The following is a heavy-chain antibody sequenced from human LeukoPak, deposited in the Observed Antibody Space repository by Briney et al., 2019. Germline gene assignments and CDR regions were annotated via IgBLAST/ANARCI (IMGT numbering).Heavy chain of an antibody. D-gene: IGHD2/OR15-2a*01. CDR3: ARDRWPSVSTHLDY. V-gene: IGHV1-2*06. CDR1: GYTFTGYY. CDR2: INPNSGGT. J-gene: IGHJ4*02. Sequence: ASVKVSCKASGYTFTGYYMHWVRQAPGQGLEWMGRINPNSGGTNYAQKFQGRVTMTRDTSISTAYMELSRLRSDDTAVYYCARDRWPSVSTHLDYWGQGTLVTVSS.